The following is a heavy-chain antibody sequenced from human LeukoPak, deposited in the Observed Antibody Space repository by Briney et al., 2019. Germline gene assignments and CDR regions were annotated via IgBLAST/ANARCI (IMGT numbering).Heavy chain of an antibody. D-gene: IGHD2-21*01. V-gene: IGHV3-53*01. CDR2: IHYDGRI. Sequence: GGSLRLSCAASGFSVSGKFMSWVRQAPGKGLEWVSIIHYDGRIRYAGSVGGRFTIYRDDSENTLFLQMNSLRVDDTAVYFCASGDGYLQPYWGQGTLVTVSS. CDR1: GFSVSGKF. J-gene: IGHJ4*02. CDR3: ASGDGYLQPY.